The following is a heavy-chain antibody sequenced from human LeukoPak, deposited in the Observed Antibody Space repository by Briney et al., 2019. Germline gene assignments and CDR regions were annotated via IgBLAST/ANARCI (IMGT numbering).Heavy chain of an antibody. CDR3: ARESYQLPSTFDY. Sequence: GGSLRLSRAASGYTFSSYGMHWVRQAPGKGLEWVAVIWYDGSNKYYADSVKGRFTISRDNSKNTLYLQMNSLRAEDTAVYYCARESYQLPSTFDYWGQGTLVTVSS. CDR1: GYTFSSYG. J-gene: IGHJ4*02. CDR2: IWYDGSNK. D-gene: IGHD2-2*01. V-gene: IGHV3-33*01.